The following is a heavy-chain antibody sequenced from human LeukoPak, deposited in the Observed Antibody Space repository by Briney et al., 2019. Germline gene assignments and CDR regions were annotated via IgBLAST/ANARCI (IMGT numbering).Heavy chain of an antibody. CDR2: IIPIFGTA. CDR1: GGTFSSYA. CDR3: ARAAANYDSSGYLDY. V-gene: IGHV1-69*01. J-gene: IGHJ4*02. Sequence: GASVKVSCKASGGTFSSYAISWVRQAPGQGLEWMGGIIPIFGTANYAQKFQGRVTITADESTSTAYMELSSLRSEDTAVYYCARAAANYDSSGYLDYWGQGTLVTVSS. D-gene: IGHD3-22*01.